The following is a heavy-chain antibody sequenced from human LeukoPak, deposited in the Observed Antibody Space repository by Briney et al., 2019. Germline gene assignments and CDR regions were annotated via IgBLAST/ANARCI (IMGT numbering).Heavy chain of an antibody. CDR1: GFTFSSYG. J-gene: IGHJ4*02. Sequence: GGSLRLSCAASGFTFSSYGMHWVRQAPDKGLEWVAVIWYDGSNKYYADSVKGRFTTSRDNSKNTLYLQMNSLRAEDTAVYYCARDHGSGSYFSHCDYWGQGTLVTVSS. V-gene: IGHV3-33*08. D-gene: IGHD3-10*01. CDR3: ARDHGSGSYFSHCDY. CDR2: IWYDGSNK.